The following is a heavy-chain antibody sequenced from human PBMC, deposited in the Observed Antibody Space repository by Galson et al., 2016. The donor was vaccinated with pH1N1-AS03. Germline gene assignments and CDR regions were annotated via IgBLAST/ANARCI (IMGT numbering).Heavy chain of an antibody. Sequence: SVKVSCKASGYIFTGFYVHWVRQAPGQGLEWMGWINTDSGVTNYAQKFEAWVTISADESINTAYLQWSSLKASDTAIYYCARHASPTILSYHFDFWGRGTLVTVSS. CDR2: INTDSGVT. D-gene: IGHD1-26*01. V-gene: IGHV1-2*04. CDR3: ARHASPTILSYHFDF. J-gene: IGHJ4*02. CDR1: GYIFTGFY.